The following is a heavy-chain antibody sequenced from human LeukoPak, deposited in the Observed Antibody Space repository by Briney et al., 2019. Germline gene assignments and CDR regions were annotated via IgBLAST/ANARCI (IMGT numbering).Heavy chain of an antibody. CDR1: GGSLSSYY. CDR2: IYYSGST. CDR3: ARGIRGVIITGRWYNWFDP. J-gene: IGHJ5*02. D-gene: IGHD3-10*01. Sequence: PSETLSLTCTVSGGSLSSYYWSWIRQPPGKGLEWIGYIYYSGSTNYNPSLKSRVTISVDTSKNQFSLKLSSVTAADTAVYYCARGIRGVIITGRWYNWFDPWGQGTLVTVSS. V-gene: IGHV4-59*01.